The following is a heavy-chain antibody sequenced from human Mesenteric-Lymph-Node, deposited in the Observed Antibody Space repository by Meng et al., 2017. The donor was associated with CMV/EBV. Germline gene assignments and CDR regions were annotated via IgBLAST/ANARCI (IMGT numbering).Heavy chain of an antibody. CDR2: IYHSGST. CDR1: GGPISSSNYY. V-gene: IGHV4-39*07. CDR3: ARDLEGGAFDI. J-gene: IGHJ3*02. Sequence: GSLRLSCTVSGGPISSSNYYWGWIRQPPGKGLEWIGSIYHSGSTYYNPSLKSRVTISVDTSKNQFSLKLSSVTAADTAVYYCARDLEGGAFDIWGQGTMVTVSS. D-gene: IGHD1-1*01.